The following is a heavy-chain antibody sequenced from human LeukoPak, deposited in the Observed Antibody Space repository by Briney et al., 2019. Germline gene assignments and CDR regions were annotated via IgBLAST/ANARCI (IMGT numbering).Heavy chain of an antibody. CDR2: ISGSGGST. Sequence: PGGSLRLSCAASGFTFSSYAMSWVRQAPGKGLEWVPAISGSGGSTYYADSVKGRFTISRDNSKNTLYLQMNSLRAEDTAVYYCIGGGLQGIYWGQGTLVTVSS. CDR1: GFTFSSYA. D-gene: IGHD5-24*01. CDR3: IGGGLQGIY. V-gene: IGHV3-23*01. J-gene: IGHJ4*02.